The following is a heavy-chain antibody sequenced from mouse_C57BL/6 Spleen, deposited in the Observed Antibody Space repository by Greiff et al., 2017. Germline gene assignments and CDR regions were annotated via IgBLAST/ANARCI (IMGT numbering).Heavy chain of an antibody. CDR2: ISSGSSTI. CDR3: ARPDDYDGFAY. V-gene: IGHV5-17*01. CDR1: GFTFSDYG. D-gene: IGHD2-4*01. Sequence: EVQVVESGGGLVKPGGSLKLSCAASGFTFSDYGMHWVRQAPEQGLEWVAYISSGSSTIYYADTVKGRFTISRDNAKNTLFLQMTSLRSEDTAMYYCARPDDYDGFAYWGQGTLVTVSA. J-gene: IGHJ3*01.